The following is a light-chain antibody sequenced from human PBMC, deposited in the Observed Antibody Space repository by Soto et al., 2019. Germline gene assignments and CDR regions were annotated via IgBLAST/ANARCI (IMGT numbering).Light chain of an antibody. Sequence: QSVLPQPASVYGSPGQSITISCTGTSSDVGGYNYVSWYQQHPGKAPKLMIYDVSSRPSGVSNRFSGSKSGNTASLTISGLQAEDEADYYCSSYTSSSTLYVFGTGTKVTVL. CDR3: SSYTSSSTLYV. J-gene: IGLJ1*01. CDR1: SSDVGGYNY. CDR2: DVS. V-gene: IGLV2-14*01.